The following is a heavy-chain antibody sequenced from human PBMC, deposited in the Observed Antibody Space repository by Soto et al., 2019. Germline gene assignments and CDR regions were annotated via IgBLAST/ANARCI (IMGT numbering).Heavy chain of an antibody. D-gene: IGHD6-19*01. J-gene: IGHJ4*02. V-gene: IGHV3-74*01. CDR2: INSDGSST. CDR3: ARGRGQWLVDY. CDR1: GFTFSSYL. Sequence: LRLSCAAYGFTFSSYLRRLVRQAPGKGLVLVSRINSDGSSTSYADSVKGRFTISRDNAKNTLYLQMNSLRAEDTAVYYCARGRGQWLVDYWGQGTLVTVSS.